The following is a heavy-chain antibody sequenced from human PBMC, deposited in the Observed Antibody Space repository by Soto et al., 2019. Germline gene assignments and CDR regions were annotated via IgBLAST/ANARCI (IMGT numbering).Heavy chain of an antibody. Sequence: PSETLSLTCTVSGASISSNYWSWIRQPPGKGLECIGYFSYSGSTNYNPSLKSRVIISVGTSRNQFSLKLTSVTATDTAMYYCARHSPLAAGGAFEFWGQGMMVTVSS. J-gene: IGHJ3*01. CDR1: GASISSNY. D-gene: IGHD6-13*01. V-gene: IGHV4-59*08. CDR2: FSYSGST. CDR3: ARHSPLAAGGAFEF.